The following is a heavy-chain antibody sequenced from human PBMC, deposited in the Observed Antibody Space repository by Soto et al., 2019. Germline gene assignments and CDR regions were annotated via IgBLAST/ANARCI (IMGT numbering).Heavy chain of an antibody. CDR1: GYRFTTYG. J-gene: IGHJ5*02. CDR2: INIYNGRT. CDR3: ARDNNNFDP. Sequence: QVHLEQSGAEVKKPGASVKVSCRASGYRFTTYGITWVRQAPGQGLEWMGGINIYNGRTNYAQNVNGRITRTRDTSPSTASMDLRSLTSDGTDIYFCARDNNNFDPWGKGHLIALSS. V-gene: IGHV1-18*01. D-gene: IGHD1-1*01.